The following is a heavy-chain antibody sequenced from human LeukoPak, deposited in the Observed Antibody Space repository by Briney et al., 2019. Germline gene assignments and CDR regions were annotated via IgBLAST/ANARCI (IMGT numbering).Heavy chain of an antibody. D-gene: IGHD3-22*01. Sequence: SETLSLTCTVSGGSISSGSYYWSWIRQPAGKGREWVGRIYTSGSTNYNPSLNRRLTISVDTSKNQFSLKLSPVTAADTAVYYCARARGRYYYDSSGYPEDIWGQGTMVTVSS. CDR3: ARARGRYYYDSSGYPEDI. J-gene: IGHJ3*02. V-gene: IGHV4-61*02. CDR2: IYTSGST. CDR1: GGSISSGSYY.